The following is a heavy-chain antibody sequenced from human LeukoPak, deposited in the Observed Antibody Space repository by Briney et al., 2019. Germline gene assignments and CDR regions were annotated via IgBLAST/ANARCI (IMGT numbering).Heavy chain of an antibody. CDR3: ARDRGRDPTGISGAFDI. D-gene: IGHD3-10*01. CDR2: INPSGGST. CDR1: GYTFTSYY. Sequence: ASVKVSCKASGYTFTSYYMHWERQAPGQGLEWMGIINPSGGSTSYAQKFQGRVTMTRDMSTSTVYMELSSLRSEDTAVYYCARDRGRDPTGISGAFDIWGQGTMVTVSS. J-gene: IGHJ3*02. V-gene: IGHV1-46*01.